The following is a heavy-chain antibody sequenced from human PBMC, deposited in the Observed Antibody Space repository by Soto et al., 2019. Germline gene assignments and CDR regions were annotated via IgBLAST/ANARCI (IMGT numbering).Heavy chain of an antibody. Sequence: ASVKVSCKASGYTFTSYGISWVRQAPGQGLEWMGWISAYNGNTNYAQRLQGRVTMTTDTSTSTAYMELRSLRSDDTAVYYCARDRDLEQSWLQPMAYWGQGTLVTVSS. CDR1: GYTFTSYG. D-gene: IGHD5-12*01. CDR2: ISAYNGNT. CDR3: ARDRDLEQSWLQPMAY. J-gene: IGHJ4*02. V-gene: IGHV1-18*01.